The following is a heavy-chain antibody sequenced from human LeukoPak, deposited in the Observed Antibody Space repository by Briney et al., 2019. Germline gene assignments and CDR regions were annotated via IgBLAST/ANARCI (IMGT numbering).Heavy chain of an antibody. CDR1: GFVVSDTF. CDR3: ANQGPLNY. Sequence: GGSLRLSCAASGFVVSDTFMSWVRQAPGKGLEWVSAISGSGGSTYYADSVKGRFTISRDNSKNTLYLQMNSLRAEDTAVYYCANQGPLNYWGQGTLVTVSS. J-gene: IGHJ4*02. V-gene: IGHV3-23*01. D-gene: IGHD3-9*01. CDR2: ISGSGGST.